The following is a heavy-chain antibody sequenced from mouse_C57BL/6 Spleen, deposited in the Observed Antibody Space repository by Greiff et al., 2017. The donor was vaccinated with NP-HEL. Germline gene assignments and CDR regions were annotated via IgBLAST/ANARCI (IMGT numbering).Heavy chain of an antibody. J-gene: IGHJ2*01. CDR1: GYSFTGYF. Sequence: EVQRVESGPELVKPGASVKISCKASGYSFTGYFMNWVKQSHGKSLEWIGRINPYNGDTFYNQKFKGKATLTVDKSSSTAHMELLSLTAEDFAVYYCARESYGSSYRYFDYWGQGTTLTVSS. D-gene: IGHD1-1*01. V-gene: IGHV1-37*01. CDR3: ARESYGSSYRYFDY. CDR2: INPYNGDT.